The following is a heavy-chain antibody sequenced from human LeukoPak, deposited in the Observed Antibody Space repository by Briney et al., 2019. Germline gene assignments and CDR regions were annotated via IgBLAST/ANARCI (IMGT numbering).Heavy chain of an antibody. D-gene: IGHD3-10*01. CDR1: GGSISSYY. CDR2: IYYSGST. V-gene: IGHV4-59*08. CDR3: ARHSMVRGTHI. Sequence: SETLSLTCTVSGGSISSYYWSWIRQPPGKGLEWIGYIYYSGSTNYNPSLKSRVTISVDTSKNQFSLKLSSVTAADTAVHYCARHSMVRGTHIWGQGTMVTVSS. J-gene: IGHJ3*02.